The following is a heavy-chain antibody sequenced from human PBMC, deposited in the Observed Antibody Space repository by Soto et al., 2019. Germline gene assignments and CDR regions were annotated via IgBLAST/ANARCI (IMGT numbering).Heavy chain of an antibody. D-gene: IGHD6-19*01. J-gene: IGHJ3*02. CDR2: IIPILGIA. V-gene: IGHV1-69*02. CDR3: ARGSGWYVGAFDI. CDR1: GGTFSSYT. Sequence: ASVKVSCKASGGTFSSYTISWVRQAPGQGLEWMGRIIPILGIANYAQKFQGRVTITADKSTSTAYMELSSLRSEDTAVYYCARGSGWYVGAFDIWGQGTMVTGSS.